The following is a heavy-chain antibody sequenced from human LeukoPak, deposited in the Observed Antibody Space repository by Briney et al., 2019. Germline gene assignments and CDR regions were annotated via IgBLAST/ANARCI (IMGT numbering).Heavy chain of an antibody. CDR1: VYSISSGSYY. J-gene: IGHJ3*02. CDR2: IYTSGST. CDR3: ARDDSADDAFDI. V-gene: IGHV4-61*02. Sequence: RPSETLSLTCTVSVYSISSGSYYWSWIRQPGKGLEWIGRIYTSGSTNYNPSLKSRVTISVDTSKNQFSLKLSSVTAADTAVYYCARDDSADDAFDIWGQGTMVTVSS. D-gene: IGHD1-26*01.